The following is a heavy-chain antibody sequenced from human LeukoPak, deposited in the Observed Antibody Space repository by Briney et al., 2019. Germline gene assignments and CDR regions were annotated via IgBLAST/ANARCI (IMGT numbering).Heavy chain of an antibody. D-gene: IGHD6-13*01. V-gene: IGHV3-74*01. J-gene: IGHJ4*02. CDR1: GFTFSSYW. Sequence: GGSLRLSCAASGFTFSSYWMHWVRQAPGKGLVWVSRINTDGSSTTYADSVKGRFTISRDNAKNTLYLQMNSLRAEDTAVYYCATGSVRYSASWYSQEGDYWGQGTLVTVSS. CDR2: INTDGSST. CDR3: ATGSVRYSASWYSQEGDY.